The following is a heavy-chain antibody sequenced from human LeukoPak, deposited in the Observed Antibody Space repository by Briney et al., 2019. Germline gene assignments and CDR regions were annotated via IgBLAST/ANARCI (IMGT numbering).Heavy chain of an antibody. V-gene: IGHV1-69*04. CDR2: IIPILGIA. CDR1: GGTFSSYA. Sequence: SVKVSCKASGGTFSSYAISWVRQAPGQGLEWMGRIIPILGIANYAQKFQGRVTITADKSTSTAYMELSSLRSEDTAVYYCARSIRITQAFDIWGQGTMVTVSS. D-gene: IGHD1-14*01. J-gene: IGHJ3*02. CDR3: ARSIRITQAFDI.